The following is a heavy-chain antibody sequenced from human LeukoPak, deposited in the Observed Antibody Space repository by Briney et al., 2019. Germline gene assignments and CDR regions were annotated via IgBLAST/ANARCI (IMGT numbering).Heavy chain of an antibody. D-gene: IGHD3-3*01. CDR3: ARAGSYYDFWSGYYTPSNYMDV. CDR1: GGSISSHY. J-gene: IGHJ6*03. Sequence: SETLSLTCTVSGGSISSHYWSWIRQPPGKGLEWSGYIYYSGSTNYNPSLKSRVTISVDTSKNQSSLKLSSVTAADTAVYYCARAGSYYDFWSGYYTPSNYMDVWGKGTTVTVSS. V-gene: IGHV4-59*11. CDR2: IYYSGST.